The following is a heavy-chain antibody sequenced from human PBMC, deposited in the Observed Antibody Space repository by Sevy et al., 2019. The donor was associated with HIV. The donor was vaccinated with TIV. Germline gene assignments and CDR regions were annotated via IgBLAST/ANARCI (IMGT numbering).Heavy chain of an antibody. D-gene: IGHD2-15*01. Sequence: GGSLRLSCAASGFTFSTYGMHWVRQAPGKGLEWVAALSYDGREKYYGYSVKGRVTISRDNSKNTLYLQMNSLRDEDTAVYYCAKVGPHCSGGTCYHPLFDYCGQGTLVTVSS. CDR2: LSYDGREK. CDR1: GFTFSTYG. J-gene: IGHJ4*02. V-gene: IGHV3-30*18. CDR3: AKVGPHCSGGTCYHPLFDY.